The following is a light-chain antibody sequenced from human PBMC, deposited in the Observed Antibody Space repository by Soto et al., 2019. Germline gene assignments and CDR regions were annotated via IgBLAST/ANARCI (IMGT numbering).Light chain of an antibody. CDR1: SGSVSTSYY. J-gene: IGLJ3*02. CDR2: STN. V-gene: IGLV8-61*01. Sequence: QAVVTQEPSFSVSPGGTVTLTCGLSSGSVSTSYYPSWYQQTPGQAPRTLIYSTNTRSSGVPDRFSGSILGNKAALTITGAQADDESDYYCVLYMGSGMPNXVFG. CDR3: VLYMGSGMPNXV.